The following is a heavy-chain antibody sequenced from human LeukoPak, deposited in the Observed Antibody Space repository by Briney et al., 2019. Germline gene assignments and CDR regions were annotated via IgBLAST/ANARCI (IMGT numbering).Heavy chain of an antibody. J-gene: IGHJ6*02. V-gene: IGHV3-33*01. D-gene: IGHD6-6*01. Sequence: PGGSLRLSCAASGFIFSNYGMHWVRQTPGKGLEWVAVIWFDGTNKDYADSVKGRFTISRDTSMNTLYLQMNSLRAEDTAIYYCARVENSASSLSYYYFYGMDVWGQGTTVTVSS. CDR3: ARVENSASSLSYYYFYGMDV. CDR2: IWFDGTNK. CDR1: GFIFSNYG.